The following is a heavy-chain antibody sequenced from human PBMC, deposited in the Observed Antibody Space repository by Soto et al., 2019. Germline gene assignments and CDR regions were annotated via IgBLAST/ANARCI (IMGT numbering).Heavy chain of an antibody. D-gene: IGHD3-9*01. CDR1: GGSSARGDYY. CDR2: IYYIGST. Sequence: SETLSLTCTVSGGSSARGDYYWSWIRQHPGKGLEWIGYIYYIGSTFYNPSLQSRLTISLDTSKCQFSLRLSSVTAADTAVYYCARERREVDSRPTWFDPWGQGTLVT. V-gene: IGHV4-31*03. CDR3: ARERREVDSRPTWFDP. J-gene: IGHJ5*02.